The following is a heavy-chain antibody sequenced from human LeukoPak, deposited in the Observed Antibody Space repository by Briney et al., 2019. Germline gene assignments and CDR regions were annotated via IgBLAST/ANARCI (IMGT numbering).Heavy chain of an antibody. V-gene: IGHV1-69*05. CDR3: ARGERGLTGQTTPFDY. CDR2: IIPIFGTA. D-gene: IGHD3-9*01. Sequence: AASVKVSCKASGGTFSSYAISWVRQAPGQGLEWMGRIIPIFGTANYAQKFQGRATITTDESTSTAYMELSSLRSEDTAVYYCARGERGLTGQTTPFDYWGQGTLFTVSS. CDR1: GGTFSSYA. J-gene: IGHJ4*02.